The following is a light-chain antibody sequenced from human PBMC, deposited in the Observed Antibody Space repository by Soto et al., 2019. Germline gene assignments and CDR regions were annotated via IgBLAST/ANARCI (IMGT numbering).Light chain of an antibody. J-gene: IGKJ4*01. Sequence: EIVLTQSPATLSLSPGEGAALSCRASQSVSDFLAWYQQKPGQVPRLLIYEASRRATGIPARFSGSGSGTDFTLTISRLEPADFAVYYCQQYGSSPLTFGGGTKVDIK. CDR3: QQYGSSPLT. V-gene: IGKV3-20*01. CDR2: EAS. CDR1: QSVSDF.